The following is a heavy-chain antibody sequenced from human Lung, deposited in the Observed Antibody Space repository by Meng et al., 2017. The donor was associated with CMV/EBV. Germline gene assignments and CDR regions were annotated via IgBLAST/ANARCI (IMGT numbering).Heavy chain of an antibody. V-gene: IGHV4-59*08. CDR3: ARRGSSWYFLDY. CDR1: GDSISSFY. D-gene: IGHD6-13*01. J-gene: IGHJ4*02. Sequence: QVQLQESGPGLGQPSEALSLTCTVSGDSISSFYWSWIRQPPGKGLEWIGYIYYSGSTNYNPSLESRVTISVDTSKNQFSLKLRSVTAADTAVYYCARRGSSWYFLDYWGQGTLVTVSS. CDR2: IYYSGST.